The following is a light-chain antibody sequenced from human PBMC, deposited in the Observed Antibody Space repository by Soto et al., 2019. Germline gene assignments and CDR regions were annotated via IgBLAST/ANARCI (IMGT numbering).Light chain of an antibody. J-gene: IGLJ1*01. CDR1: SSDVGSYNL. V-gene: IGLV2-23*02. CDR2: EDN. Sequence: QSVLTQPASGSGSPGQSITSSCTGTSSDVGSYNLVSWYQHHPGKAPKLMIYEDNKRRSGVSNRFSGSKSGNTASLTISGLQAEDDADYYCCSYAGSSAFRVFGTGTKVTVL. CDR3: CSYAGSSAFRV.